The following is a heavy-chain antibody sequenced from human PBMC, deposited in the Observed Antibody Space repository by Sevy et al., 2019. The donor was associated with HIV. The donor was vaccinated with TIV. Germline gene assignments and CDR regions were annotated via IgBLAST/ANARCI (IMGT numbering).Heavy chain of an antibody. Sequence: GGSLRLSCSASGFTFSSYAMHWVRQAPGKGLEYVSAISSNGGSTYYADSVKGRFTISRDNSKNTLYLQMSSLRAEDTAVYYCVKEKEGSEYSRVPFDYWGQGTLVTVSS. D-gene: IGHD6-6*01. CDR1: GFTFSSYA. CDR2: ISSNGGST. V-gene: IGHV3-64D*06. CDR3: VKEKEGSEYSRVPFDY. J-gene: IGHJ4*02.